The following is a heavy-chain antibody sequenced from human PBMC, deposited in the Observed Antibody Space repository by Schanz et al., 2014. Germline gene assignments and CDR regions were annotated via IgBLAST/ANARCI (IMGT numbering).Heavy chain of an antibody. CDR3: ATLDYADSVS. Sequence: QVQLVQSGADVKKPGSSVRVSCKASGGTFSRLTFSWVRQAPGQGLEWMGRVIPILGVTHYAQKFQGRVTFTADKSTTTADMELNSLNSDDTAVYYCATLDYADSVSWGQGTLVTVSS. CDR2: VIPILGVT. CDR1: GGTFSRLT. J-gene: IGHJ5*02. D-gene: IGHD4-17*01. V-gene: IGHV1-69*02.